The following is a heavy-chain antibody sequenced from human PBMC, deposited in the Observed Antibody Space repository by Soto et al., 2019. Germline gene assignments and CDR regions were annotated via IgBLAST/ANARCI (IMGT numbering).Heavy chain of an antibody. Sequence: EVQLVESGGGLVKPGGSLRLSCAASGFTFSSYSMNWVRQAPGKGLEWVSSISSSSSYIYYADSVKGRFTISRDNAKNYLYLQQNSLRGEDKAVYYCGRWGVWDGGLIGEYYYYYYMDVWGKGTTVTVSS. V-gene: IGHV3-21*01. CDR3: GRWGVWDGGLIGEYYYYYYMDV. D-gene: IGHD3-16*01. J-gene: IGHJ6*03. CDR1: GFTFSSYS. CDR2: ISSSSSYI.